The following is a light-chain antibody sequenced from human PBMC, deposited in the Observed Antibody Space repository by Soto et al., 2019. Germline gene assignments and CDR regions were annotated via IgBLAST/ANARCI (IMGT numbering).Light chain of an antibody. CDR3: QQSRT. CDR1: QSIGTW. Sequence: DIQMIQSPSTLSASIGYRVTITCRASQSIGTWLAWYQQKPGKAPRLLIYKASSLQSGVPSRFSGSASGTEFTLTVSSLQPDDFATYSCQQSRTFGQGTKVEIK. CDR2: KAS. J-gene: IGKJ1*01. V-gene: IGKV1-5*03.